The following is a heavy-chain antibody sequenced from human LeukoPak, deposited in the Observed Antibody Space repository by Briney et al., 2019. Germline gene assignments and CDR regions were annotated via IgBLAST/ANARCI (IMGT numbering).Heavy chain of an antibody. CDR2: SYYSGGT. J-gene: IGHJ4*02. D-gene: IGHD6-19*01. V-gene: IGHV4-59*08. Sequence: SETLSLTCTVSGGSLNNYYWGWIRQAAGRGLEWIAYSYYSGGTNYNSSLKSRVTISVDTSKNQFSLKVTSVTAGDTAIYYCAGYSSGWYVDYWGQGTLVTVSS. CDR1: GGSLNNYY. CDR3: AGYSSGWYVDY.